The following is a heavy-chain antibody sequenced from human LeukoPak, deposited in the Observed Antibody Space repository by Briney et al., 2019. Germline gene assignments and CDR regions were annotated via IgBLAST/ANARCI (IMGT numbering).Heavy chain of an antibody. Sequence: ASVKVSCKASGYTFTGYYMHWVRQAPGKGLEWMGWINPNSGGTNYAQKFQGRVTMTRDTSISTAYMELSRLRSDDTAVYYCARVPRNTMVRGVIFSEYFQHWGQGTLVTVSS. J-gene: IGHJ1*01. CDR3: ARVPRNTMVRGVIFSEYFQH. V-gene: IGHV1-2*02. CDR2: INPNSGGT. D-gene: IGHD3-10*01. CDR1: GYTFTGYY.